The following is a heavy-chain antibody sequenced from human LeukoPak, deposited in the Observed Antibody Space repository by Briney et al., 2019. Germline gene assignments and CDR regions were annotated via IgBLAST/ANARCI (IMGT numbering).Heavy chain of an antibody. CDR3: AREPLYCGGGSCYEGRFDY. CDR1: GGTFSSYA. J-gene: IGHJ4*02. Sequence: GASVKVSCKASGGTFSSYAVSWVRQAPGQGLEWMGGIIPLFGTAKFAQKFQGRVTITADKSTSTAYMELSSLRSADTAVYYCAREPLYCGGGSCYEGRFDYWGQGTLVTVSS. CDR2: IIPLFGTA. D-gene: IGHD2-15*01. V-gene: IGHV1-69*06.